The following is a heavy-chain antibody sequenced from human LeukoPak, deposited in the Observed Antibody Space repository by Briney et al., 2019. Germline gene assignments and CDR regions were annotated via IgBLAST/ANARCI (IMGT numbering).Heavy chain of an antibody. CDR2: ISWNSGSI. V-gene: IGHV3-9*01. Sequence: QTGRSLRLSCAASGFTFDDYAMHWVRQAPGKGLEWVSGISWNSGSIGYADSVKGRFTISRDNAKNSLYLQMNSLRSEDTAVYYCARGDDYYYGMDVWGQGTTVTVSS. J-gene: IGHJ6*02. CDR1: GFTFDDYA. CDR3: ARGDDYYYGMDV. D-gene: IGHD3-3*01.